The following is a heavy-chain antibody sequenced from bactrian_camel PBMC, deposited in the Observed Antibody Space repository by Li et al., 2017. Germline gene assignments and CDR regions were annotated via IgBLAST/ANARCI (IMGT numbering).Heavy chain of an antibody. J-gene: IGHJ4*01. V-gene: IGHV3S26*01. D-gene: IGHD2*01. Sequence: HVQLVESGGGSVQPGGSLRLSCTASGYRYSTYCMAWFRQAPGREREAVAHFGGDGSPTNEASVKGRFTLSRDNDKNILYLQMDSLKPDDSGVYYCATGINSYFCPPRKDGSNYWGQGTQVTVS. CDR3: ATGINSYFCPPRKDGSNY. CDR1: GYRYSTYC. CDR2: FGGDGSP.